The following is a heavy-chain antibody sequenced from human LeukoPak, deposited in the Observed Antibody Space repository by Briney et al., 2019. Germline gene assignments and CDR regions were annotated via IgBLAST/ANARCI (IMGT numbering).Heavy chain of an antibody. J-gene: IGHJ4*02. Sequence: ASVKVTCKASVYTFTSYYMDWVRQAPAQGLEWMGIINPSGGSTSYAQKFQGRVTMTRDMSTSTVHMELSSLRSEDTAVYYCAREHGSGSYMTFDYWGQGTLVTVSS. CDR3: AREHGSGSYMTFDY. V-gene: IGHV1-46*01. D-gene: IGHD3-10*01. CDR2: INPSGGST. CDR1: VYTFTSYY.